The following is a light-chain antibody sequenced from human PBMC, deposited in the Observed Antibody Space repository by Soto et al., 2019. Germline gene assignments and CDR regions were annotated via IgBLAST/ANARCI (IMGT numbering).Light chain of an antibody. CDR1: SSDVGGYNY. V-gene: IGLV2-8*01. Sequence: QPVLTQPPSASGSPGQSVTISCTGTSSDVGGYNYVSWYQQHPGKAPKLMIYEVIKRPSGVPDRFSGSRSGNTASLTVSGLQAEDEADYYCTSYAGSNIPVFGGGTQLTVL. J-gene: IGLJ2*01. CDR3: TSYAGSNIPV. CDR2: EVI.